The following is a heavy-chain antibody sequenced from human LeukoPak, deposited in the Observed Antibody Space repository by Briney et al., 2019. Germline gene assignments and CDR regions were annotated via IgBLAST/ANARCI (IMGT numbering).Heavy chain of an antibody. CDR3: ARGREDIVVVPALYYFDY. CDR1: GGSFSGYY. Sequence: PSETLSLTCAVYGGSFSGYYWSWIRQPPGKGLEWIGEINHSGSTNYNPSLKSRVTISVDTSKNQFSLKLSSVTAADTAVYYCARGREDIVVVPALYYFDYWGQGTLVTVSS. CDR2: INHSGST. D-gene: IGHD2-2*01. V-gene: IGHV4-34*01. J-gene: IGHJ4*02.